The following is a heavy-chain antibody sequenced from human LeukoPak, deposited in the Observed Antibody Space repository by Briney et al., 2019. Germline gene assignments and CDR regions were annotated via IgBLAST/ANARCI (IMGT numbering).Heavy chain of an antibody. D-gene: IGHD1-14*01. Sequence: SETLSLTCTVSGGSISSSSDYWGWIRQPPGKGLEWIGSIYYSGSTYYNPSLKSRVTISVDTSKNQFSLKLSSVTAADTAVYYCARRRLGMGWFDPWGQGTLVTVSS. CDR3: ARRRLGMGWFDP. J-gene: IGHJ5*02. V-gene: IGHV4-39*01. CDR2: IYYSGST. CDR1: GGSISSSSDY.